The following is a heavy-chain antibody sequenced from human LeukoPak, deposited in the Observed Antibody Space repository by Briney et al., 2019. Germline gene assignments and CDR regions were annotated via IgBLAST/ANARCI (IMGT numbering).Heavy chain of an antibody. J-gene: IGHJ5*02. Sequence: SETLSLTCTVSGGSISSYYWGWIRQPPGKGLEWIGSIYYSGSTYYNPSLKSRVTISVDTSKNQFSLKLSSVTAADTAVYYCARDGEDIVVVPAAMAGNWFDPWGQGTLVTVSS. CDR1: GGSISSYY. V-gene: IGHV4-39*07. D-gene: IGHD2-2*01. CDR3: ARDGEDIVVVPAAMAGNWFDP. CDR2: IYYSGST.